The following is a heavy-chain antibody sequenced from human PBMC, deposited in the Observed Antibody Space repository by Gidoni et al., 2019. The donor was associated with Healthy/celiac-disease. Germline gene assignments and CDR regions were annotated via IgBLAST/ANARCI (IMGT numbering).Heavy chain of an antibody. Sequence: QVQLQQWGAGLLKPSETLSLTCAVYGGSFSGYYWSWIRQPPGKGLEWIGEIHHSGSTNYNPSLKSRVTISVDTSKNQFSLKLSSVTAADTAVYYCARGSCGGDCYPGYYYGMDVWGQGTTVTVSS. CDR2: IHHSGST. J-gene: IGHJ6*02. CDR1: GGSFSGYY. D-gene: IGHD2-21*02. V-gene: IGHV4-34*01. CDR3: ARGSCGGDCYPGYYYGMDV.